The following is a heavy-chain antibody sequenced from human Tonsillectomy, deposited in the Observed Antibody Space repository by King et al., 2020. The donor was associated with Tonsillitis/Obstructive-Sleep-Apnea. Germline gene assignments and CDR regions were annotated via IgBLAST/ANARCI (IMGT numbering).Heavy chain of an antibody. CDR3: AKDYDFWSGFYICDS. Sequence: VQLVESVGDLVQPGGSLRLSCAASGFTFSSYAMTWVRQAPGKGLEWVSAISGNGDSTYYADSVKGRFTISRDNSKNTLFLQMNSLRAEDTAVYYCAKDYDFWSGFYICDSWGQGTLVTVSS. CDR2: ISGNGDST. CDR1: GFTFSSYA. V-gene: IGHV3-23*04. D-gene: IGHD3-3*01. J-gene: IGHJ4*02.